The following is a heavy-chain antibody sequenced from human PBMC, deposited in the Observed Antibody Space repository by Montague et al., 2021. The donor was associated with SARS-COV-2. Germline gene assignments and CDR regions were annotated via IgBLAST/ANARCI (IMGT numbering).Heavy chain of an antibody. CDR3: ARGTGYDYYFDC. CDR1: GGSISDYY. CDR2: INYNTGNT. V-gene: IGHV4-59*01. D-gene: IGHD5-12*01. Sequence: SETLSLTCSVSGGSISDYYWNWIRQPPGKGLEWIGYINYNTGNTNYNPPHQSRVIISLDTSKNQFSLNLRSVTAADTALYFCARGTGYDYYFDCGGLGTLVTGSS. J-gene: IGHJ4*02.